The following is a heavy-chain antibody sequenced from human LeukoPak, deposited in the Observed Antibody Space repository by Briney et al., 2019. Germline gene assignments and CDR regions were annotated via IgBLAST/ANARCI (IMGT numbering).Heavy chain of an antibody. D-gene: IGHD1-20*01. V-gene: IGHV4-30-4*01. Sequence: PSETLSLTCTVSGGSISSGDYYWSWIRQPPGKGLEWIGYIYYSGSTYYNPSLKSRVTISVDTSKNQFSLKLSSVTAADTAVYYCARVTGSGYVFDYWGQGTLVTVSS. CDR2: IYYSGST. CDR3: ARVTGSGYVFDY. J-gene: IGHJ4*02. CDR1: GGSISSGDYY.